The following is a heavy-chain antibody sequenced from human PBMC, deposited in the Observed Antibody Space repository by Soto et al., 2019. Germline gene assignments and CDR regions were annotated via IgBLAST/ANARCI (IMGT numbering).Heavy chain of an antibody. Sequence: QVQLVQSGAEVKKPGASVKVSCKASGYTFTSYDINWVRQATGQGLEWMGWMNPKSGNTGYAQEFQGRVTMTRNIPISTAYMELSSLRSEDTAVYYCAPITSGYGWFDPWGQGTLVTVSS. D-gene: IGHD3-22*01. J-gene: IGHJ5*02. CDR1: GYTFTSYD. CDR2: MNPKSGNT. V-gene: IGHV1-8*01. CDR3: APITSGYGWFDP.